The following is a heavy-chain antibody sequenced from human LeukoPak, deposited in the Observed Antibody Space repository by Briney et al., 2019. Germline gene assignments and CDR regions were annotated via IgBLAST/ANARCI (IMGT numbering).Heavy chain of an antibody. D-gene: IGHD5-18*01. CDR2: ISWNSGSI. CDR3: TKAYYRGYSYGAPDY. V-gene: IGHV3-9*01. CDR1: GFTFDDYA. Sequence: GGSLRLSCAASGFTFDDYAMHWVRHAPGKGLEWVSGISWNSGSIGYADSVKGRFTISRDNAKNSLYLQMNSLRAEDTALYYCTKAYYRGYSYGAPDYWGQGTLVTVSS. J-gene: IGHJ4*02.